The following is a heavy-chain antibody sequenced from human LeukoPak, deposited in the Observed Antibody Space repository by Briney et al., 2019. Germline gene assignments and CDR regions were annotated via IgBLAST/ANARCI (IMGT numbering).Heavy chain of an antibody. Sequence: SETLSLTCTVSGGSVSSSSYSWGWIRQPPGKGLEWIGSIYYSGTTYYNPSLKSRVTISVDTSKNQYSLKLTSVTATDTAVYYCASLRKTTTGTNWFDPWGQGTLVTVSS. J-gene: IGHJ5*02. CDR3: ASLRKTTTGTNWFDP. CDR1: GGSVSSSSYS. V-gene: IGHV4-39*01. CDR2: IYYSGTT. D-gene: IGHD1-1*01.